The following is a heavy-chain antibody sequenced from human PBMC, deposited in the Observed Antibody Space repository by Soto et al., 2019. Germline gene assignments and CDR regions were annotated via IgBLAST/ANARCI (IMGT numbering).Heavy chain of an antibody. Sequence: PGGSLRLSCAASGFTFSSYAMHWVRQAPGKGLEYVSAISSNGGSTYYANSVKGRFTISRDNSKNTLYLQMGSLRAEDMAVYYCARVVPAAMLDYWGQGTLVTVSS. J-gene: IGHJ4*02. CDR1: GFTFSSYA. CDR3: ARVVPAAMLDY. CDR2: ISSNGGST. D-gene: IGHD2-2*01. V-gene: IGHV3-64*01.